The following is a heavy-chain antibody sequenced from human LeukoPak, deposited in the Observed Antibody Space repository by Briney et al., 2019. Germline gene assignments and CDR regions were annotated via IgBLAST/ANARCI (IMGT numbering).Heavy chain of an antibody. D-gene: IGHD5-24*01. J-gene: IGHJ4*02. V-gene: IGHV4-59*01. Sequence: SETLSLTCTVSGCSISSYYWSWIRQPPGKGLEWIGYIYYSGSTNYNPSLKSRVTISVDTSKNQFSLKLSSVTAADTAVYYCARYNYGEDFDYWGQGTLVTVSS. CDR3: ARYNYGEDFDY. CDR2: IYYSGST. CDR1: GCSISSYY.